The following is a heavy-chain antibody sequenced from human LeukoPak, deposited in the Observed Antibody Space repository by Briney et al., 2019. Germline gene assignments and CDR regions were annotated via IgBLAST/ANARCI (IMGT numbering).Heavy chain of an antibody. D-gene: IGHD3-10*01. CDR3: VRSYYGSGSASSPVF. J-gene: IGHJ4*02. CDR1: GFSFIDHY. Sequence: GGSLRLSCAASGFSFIDHYMDWVRQPPGKGLEWVGRSRNIGTSYPMEYAASVRGRFSISRDESRNTLYLQMNSLETEGTAIYYCVRSYYGSGSASSPVFWGQGTLVTVSS. V-gene: IGHV3-72*01. CDR2: SRNIGTSYPM.